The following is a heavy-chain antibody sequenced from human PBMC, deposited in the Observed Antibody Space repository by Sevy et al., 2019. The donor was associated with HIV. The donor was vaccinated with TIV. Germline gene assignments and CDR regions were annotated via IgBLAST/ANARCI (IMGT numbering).Heavy chain of an antibody. D-gene: IGHD3-10*01. Sequence: GGSLRLSCAASGFTFSTYAMSWVRQTPGKGLQWVSVISDSGGSTYYADSVQGRFTISRDNSKDTMYLQVNSLRAEDTAVYYCARRPDLGSVIRTGVMDVWGPGTTVTVSS. CDR3: ARRPDLGSVIRTGVMDV. V-gene: IGHV3-23*01. J-gene: IGHJ6*02. CDR2: ISDSGGST. CDR1: GFTFSTYA.